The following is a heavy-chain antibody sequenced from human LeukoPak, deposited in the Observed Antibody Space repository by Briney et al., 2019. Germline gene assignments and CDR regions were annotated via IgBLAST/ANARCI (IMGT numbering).Heavy chain of an antibody. CDR2: INHSGST. CDR1: GGSFSGYY. D-gene: IGHD3-10*01. V-gene: IGHV4-34*01. Sequence: SETLSLTCAVYGGSFSGYYWSWIRQPPGKGLEWIGEINHSGSTNYNPSLKSRVIISVDTSKNQFSLKLSSVTAADTAVYYCAARPFGPWGWFDPWGQGTLVTVSS. J-gene: IGHJ5*02. CDR3: AARPFGPWGWFDP.